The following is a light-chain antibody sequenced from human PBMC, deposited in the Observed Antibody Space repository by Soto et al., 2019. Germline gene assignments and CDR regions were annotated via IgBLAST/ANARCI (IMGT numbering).Light chain of an antibody. CDR2: GAS. CDR1: QSVRSN. V-gene: IGKV3-15*01. J-gene: IGKJ1*01. CDR3: LQYNNWVPT. Sequence: EIVMTQSPATLSVSPGERATLSCRASQSVRSNLAWYQQKPDQAPRLLIYGASTRATGIPARFSGSGSGTEFTFTVSSLQSEDFAVYYCLQYNNWVPTFGQGTKVEIK.